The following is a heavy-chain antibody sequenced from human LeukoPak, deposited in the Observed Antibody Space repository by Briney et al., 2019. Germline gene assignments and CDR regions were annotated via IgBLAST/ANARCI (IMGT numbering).Heavy chain of an antibody. CDR3: TTGEGLCSGGSCYADY. CDR2: IKSKTDGGTT. V-gene: IGHV3-15*01. Sequence: TSGGSLRLSCAASGFTFSNAWMSWVRQAPGKGLEWVGRIKSKTDGGTTDYAAPVKGRFTISRDDSKNTLYLQMNSLKTEDTAVYYCTTGEGLCSGGSCYADYWGQGTLVTVSS. CDR1: GFTFSNAW. D-gene: IGHD2-15*01. J-gene: IGHJ4*02.